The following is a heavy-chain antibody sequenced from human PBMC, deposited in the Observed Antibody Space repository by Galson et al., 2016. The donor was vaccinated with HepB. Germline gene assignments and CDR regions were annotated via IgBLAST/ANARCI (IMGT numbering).Heavy chain of an antibody. J-gene: IGHJ4*02. CDR1: GFTFSNYW. CDR2: INTDGDTT. Sequence: SLRLSCAASGFTFSNYWMHWVRQVPGKGLVWVSRINTDGDTTRYADSVKGRFTISRDDSKNTLYLDMNSLQTEDTAVYYCTTVTHFTLGGQGILVTVSS. CDR3: TTVTHFTL. V-gene: IGHV3-74*01.